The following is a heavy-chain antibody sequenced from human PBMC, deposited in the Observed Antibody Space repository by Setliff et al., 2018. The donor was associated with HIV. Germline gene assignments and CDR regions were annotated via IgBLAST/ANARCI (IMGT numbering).Heavy chain of an antibody. J-gene: IGHJ4*02. CDR3: ARDRGILSNWLYYFDS. D-gene: IGHD6-13*01. CDR1: GRSISSSSYY. CDR2: IYYSGNT. V-gene: IGHV4-39*07. Sequence: PSETLSLTCTVSGRSISSSSYYWGWIRQPPGKGLEWIGSIYYSGNTYYNPSLKSRVTISVDTSKNQFSLNLNSVTAADTALYYCARDRGILSNWLYYFDSWGQGTLVTVSS.